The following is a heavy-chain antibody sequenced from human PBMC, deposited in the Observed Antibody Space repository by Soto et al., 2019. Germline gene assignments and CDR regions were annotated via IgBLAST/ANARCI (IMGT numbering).Heavy chain of an antibody. CDR2: VYFVGNS. Sequence: SETLSLTCTVSGDSISSASYFWGWIRPPPGKGLEWIGSVYFVGNSYYNPTLKSRVSISVDASKNQFSLRLSSMTAADTGVYYCARPRTIYSSSSGLDYYYYYGMDFWGQGTTVTVS. CDR3: ARPRTIYSSSSGLDYYYYYGMDF. J-gene: IGHJ6*02. D-gene: IGHD6-6*01. CDR1: GDSISSASYF. V-gene: IGHV4-39*01.